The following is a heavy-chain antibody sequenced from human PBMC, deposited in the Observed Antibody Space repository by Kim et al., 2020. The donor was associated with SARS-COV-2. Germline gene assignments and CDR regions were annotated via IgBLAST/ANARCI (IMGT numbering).Heavy chain of an antibody. D-gene: IGHD5-18*01. Sequence: SETLSLTCTVSGGSISSYYWSWIRQPPGKGLEWIGYIYYSGSTNYNPSLKSRVTISVDTSKNQFSLKLSSVTAADTAVYYCARDLSSYGPLGYYGMDVWGQGTTVTVSS. J-gene: IGHJ6*02. CDR3: ARDLSSYGPLGYYGMDV. CDR2: IYYSGST. V-gene: IGHV4-59*13. CDR1: GGSISSYY.